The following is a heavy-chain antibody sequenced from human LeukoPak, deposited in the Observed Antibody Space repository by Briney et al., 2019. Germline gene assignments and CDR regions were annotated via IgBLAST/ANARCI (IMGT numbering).Heavy chain of an antibody. Sequence: SETLSLTCTVSGGSISSYYWSWIRQPPGKGLEWIGYIYYSGSTNYNPSLNSRVTISVDTSKNQFSLKLSSVTAADTAVYYCARGIVGATWFDPWGQGTLVTVSS. CDR2: IYYSGST. D-gene: IGHD1-26*01. V-gene: IGHV4-59*12. CDR1: GGSISSYY. CDR3: ARGIVGATWFDP. J-gene: IGHJ5*02.